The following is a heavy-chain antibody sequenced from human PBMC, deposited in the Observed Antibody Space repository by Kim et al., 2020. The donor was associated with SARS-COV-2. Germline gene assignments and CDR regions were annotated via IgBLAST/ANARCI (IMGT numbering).Heavy chain of an antibody. CDR1: GYSFTSYW. D-gene: IGHD4-17*01. V-gene: IGHV5-51*01. Sequence: GESLKISCKGSGYSFTSYWIGWVRQMPGKGLEWMGIIYPGDSDTRYSPSFQGQVTSSAAKSISTAYLQWSSLKASDTAMYYCARIDDYGDYDNWFDPWGQGTLVTVSS. CDR2: IYPGDSDT. J-gene: IGHJ5*02. CDR3: ARIDDYGDYDNWFDP.